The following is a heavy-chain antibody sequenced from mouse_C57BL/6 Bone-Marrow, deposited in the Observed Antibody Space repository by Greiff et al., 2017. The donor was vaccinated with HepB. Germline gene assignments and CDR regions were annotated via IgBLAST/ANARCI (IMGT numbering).Heavy chain of an antibody. D-gene: IGHD1-1*01. J-gene: IGHJ1*03. CDR3: TRDYYGSPGWYFDV. CDR2: ISSGGDYI. V-gene: IGHV5-9-1*02. CDR1: GFTFSSYA. Sequence: EVKLEESGEGLVKPGGSLKLSCAASGFTFSSYAMSWVRQTPEKRLEWVAYISSGGDYIYYAETVKGRFTISRDNARNTLYLQMSSLKSEDTAMYYCTRDYYGSPGWYFDVWGTGTTVTVSS.